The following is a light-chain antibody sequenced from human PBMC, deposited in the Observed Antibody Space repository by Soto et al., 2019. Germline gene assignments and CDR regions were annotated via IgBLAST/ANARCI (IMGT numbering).Light chain of an antibody. CDR3: TSTSTKYFVIL. J-gene: IGLJ2*01. V-gene: IGLV2-18*02. Sequence: SALTQPPSVSGSPGQSVTISCTGTSRDLGHADRVSWYQQSPGTAPKLMIYEVNNRPSGVPDRFSGSKSGNTASLTISGLQPEDEADYYCTSTSTKYFVILFGGGTKLTVL. CDR1: SRDLGHADR. CDR2: EVN.